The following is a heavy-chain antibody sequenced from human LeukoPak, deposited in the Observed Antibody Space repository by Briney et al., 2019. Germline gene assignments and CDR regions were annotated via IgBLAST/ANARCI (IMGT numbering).Heavy chain of an antibody. J-gene: IGHJ4*02. CDR1: GGSFSGYY. D-gene: IGHD2-15*01. CDR3: ARHWGRSGGSCYRY. Sequence: PSETLSLTCAVYGGSFSGYYWSWIRQPPGKGLEWIGEINHSGSTNYNPFLKSRVTISVDTSKNQFSLKLSSVTAADTAVYYCARHWGRSGGSCYRYWGQGTLVTVSS. CDR2: INHSGST. V-gene: IGHV4-34*01.